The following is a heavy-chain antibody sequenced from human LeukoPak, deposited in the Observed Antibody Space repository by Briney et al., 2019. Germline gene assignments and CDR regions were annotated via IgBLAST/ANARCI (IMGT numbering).Heavy chain of an antibody. CDR3: AGGIQLWFHFDY. J-gene: IGHJ4*02. CDR2: IYTSGST. D-gene: IGHD5-18*01. CDR1: GGSISSGSYY. Sequence: SQTLSLTCTVSGGSISSGSYYWSWIRQPAGKGLEWIGRIYTSGSTNYNPSLKSRVTISVDTSKNQFSLKLSSVTAADTAVYYCAGGIQLWFHFDYWGQGTLVTVSS. V-gene: IGHV4-61*02.